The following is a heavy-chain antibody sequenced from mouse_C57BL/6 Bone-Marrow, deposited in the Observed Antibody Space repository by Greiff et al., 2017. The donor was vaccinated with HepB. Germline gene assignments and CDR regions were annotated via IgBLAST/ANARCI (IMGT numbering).Heavy chain of an antibody. CDR2: ISNGGGST. D-gene: IGHD1-1*01. CDR1: GFTFSDYY. CDR3: AIRSYVSSYYFDY. Sequence: EVQLVESGGGLVQPGGSLKLSCAASGFTFSDYYMYWVRQTPEKRLEWVAYISNGGGSTYYPDTVKGRFTISRDNAKNTLYLQMSRLKSEDTAMYYCAIRSYVSSYYFDYWGQGTTLTVSS. J-gene: IGHJ2*01. V-gene: IGHV5-12*01.